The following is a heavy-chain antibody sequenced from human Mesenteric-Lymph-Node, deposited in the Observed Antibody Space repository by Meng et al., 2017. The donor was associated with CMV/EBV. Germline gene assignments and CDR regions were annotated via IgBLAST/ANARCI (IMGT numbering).Heavy chain of an antibody. Sequence: GESLKISCAASGFTFSSYAMHWVRQAPGKGLEWVAVISYDGSNKYYAESVKGRFTISRDNSKNTLYLQMNSLRAEDTAVYYCARDQLELHYNWFDPWGQGTLVTVSS. CDR3: ARDQLELHYNWFDP. V-gene: IGHV3-30*04. CDR2: ISYDGSNK. J-gene: IGHJ5*02. D-gene: IGHD1-7*01. CDR1: GFTFSSYA.